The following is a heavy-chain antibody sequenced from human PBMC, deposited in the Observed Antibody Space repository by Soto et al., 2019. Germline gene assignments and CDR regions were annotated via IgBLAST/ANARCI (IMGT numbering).Heavy chain of an antibody. CDR3: ARSKWSPYGMDV. J-gene: IGHJ6*02. V-gene: IGHV3-33*01. D-gene: IGHD2-15*01. CDR1: GFTFSSYG. Sequence: PGGSLRLSCAASGFTFSSYGMHWVRQAPGKGLEWVAVIWYDGSNKYYADSVKGRFTISRDNSKNTLYLQMNSLRAEDTAVYYCARSKWSPYGMDVWGQGTTVTVSS. CDR2: IWYDGSNK.